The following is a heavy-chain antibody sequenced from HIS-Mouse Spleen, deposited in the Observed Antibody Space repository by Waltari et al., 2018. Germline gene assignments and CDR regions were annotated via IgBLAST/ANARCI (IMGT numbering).Heavy chain of an antibody. D-gene: IGHD2-21*01. J-gene: IGHJ4*02. CDR2: ISGSGGST. V-gene: IGHV3-23*01. Sequence: EVQLLESGGGLVQPGGSLRLPCAASGVTFSSYAMSWVRQAPGKGLEWVSAISGSGGSTYYADSVKGRFTISRDNPKNTLYLQMNSLRAKDTAVYYCAKSRGGDCYDYWGQGTLVTVSS. CDR1: GVTFSSYA. CDR3: AKSRGGDCYDY.